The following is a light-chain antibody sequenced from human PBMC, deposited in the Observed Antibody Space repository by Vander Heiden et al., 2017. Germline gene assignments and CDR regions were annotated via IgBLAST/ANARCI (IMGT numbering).Light chain of an antibody. J-gene: IGKJ1*01. CDR2: AAS. Sequence: DIQMGQSPSSLSASVGVRATITCSVSHSIRSYIHWYQQKPRKAPKLLIYAASSLQSGVPSRFSGSGSGTDFTLTISTLQPKDFATYYCQQSNSAPRTFGQGTKVEIK. CDR1: HSIRSY. CDR3: QQSNSAPRT. V-gene: IGKV1-39*01.